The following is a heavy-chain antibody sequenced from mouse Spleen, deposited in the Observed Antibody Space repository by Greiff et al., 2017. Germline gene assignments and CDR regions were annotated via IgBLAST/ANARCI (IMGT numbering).Heavy chain of an antibody. D-gene: IGHD1-1*01. J-gene: IGHJ1*01. CDR1: GYTFTDYY. V-gene: IGHV1-26*01. CDR3: ARHLYGSSLYWYFDV. Sequence: EVQLQQSGPELVKPGASVKISCKASGYTFTDYYMNWVKQSHGKSLEWIGDINPNNGGTSYNQKFKGKATLTVDKSSSTAYMELRSLTSEDSAVYYCARHLYGSSLYWYFDVWGAGTTVTVSS. CDR2: INPNNGGT.